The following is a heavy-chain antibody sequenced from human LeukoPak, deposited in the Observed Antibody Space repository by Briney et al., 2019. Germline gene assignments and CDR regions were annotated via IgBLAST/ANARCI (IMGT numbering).Heavy chain of an antibody. CDR3: AGVDTAMVPYY. CDR2: INHSGST. V-gene: IGHV4-34*01. CDR1: GGSISSYY. D-gene: IGHD5-18*01. Sequence: PSETLSLTCTVSGGSISSYYWSWIRQPPGKGLEWIGEINHSGSTNYNPSLKSRVTISVDTSKNQFSLKLSSVTAADTAVYYCAGVDTAMVPYYWGQGTLVTVSS. J-gene: IGHJ4*02.